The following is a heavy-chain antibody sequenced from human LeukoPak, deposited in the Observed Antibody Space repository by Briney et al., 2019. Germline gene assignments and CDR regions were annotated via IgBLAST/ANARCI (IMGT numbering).Heavy chain of an antibody. D-gene: IGHD2-15*01. CDR2: ISSSGST. CDR3: AREGRSSTPGY. Sequence: SETLSLTCTVSGGSIRSNYWTWVRQPAGKGLEWIGRISSSGSTDYNPSLKSRVTISIDTSKNQFSLKVTSVTAADTAVYYCAREGRSSTPGYWGQGTLFTVSS. V-gene: IGHV4-4*07. J-gene: IGHJ4*02. CDR1: GGSIRSNY.